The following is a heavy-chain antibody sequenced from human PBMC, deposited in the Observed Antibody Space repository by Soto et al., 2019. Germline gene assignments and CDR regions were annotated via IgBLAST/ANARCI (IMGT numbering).Heavy chain of an antibody. CDR3: AKDQASGKGPFAS. J-gene: IGHJ4*02. V-gene: IGHV3-30*18. Sequence: GGSLRLSCAASGFTFNIYGMHWVRQAPDKGLEWVALISYDGSNQYYADSVKGRFTISRDNSKNTLFLQMNSLRADDTAVYYCAKDQASGKGPFASWGQGTLVIVSS. CDR1: GFTFNIYG. CDR2: ISYDGSNQ.